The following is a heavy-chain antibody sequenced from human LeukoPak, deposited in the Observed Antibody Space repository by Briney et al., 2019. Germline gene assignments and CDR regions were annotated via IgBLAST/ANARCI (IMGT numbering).Heavy chain of an antibody. Sequence: PSETLSLTCAVSDGSIDNSSYYWGWIRQPPGKGLEWIGSIFRTGSTYYSASLKSRVSISVDTSKNHIALKLTSVTAADTAVYFCARRVGFYGSGSLNYFDPWGQGILVSVS. V-gene: IGHV4-39*02. J-gene: IGHJ5*01. CDR1: DGSIDNSSYY. CDR3: ARRVGFYGSGSLNYFDP. CDR2: IFRTGST. D-gene: IGHD3-10*01.